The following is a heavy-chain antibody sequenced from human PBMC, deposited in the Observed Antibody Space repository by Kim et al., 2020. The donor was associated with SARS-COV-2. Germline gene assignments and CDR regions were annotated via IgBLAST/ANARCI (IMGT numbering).Heavy chain of an antibody. V-gene: IGHV4-34*01. CDR1: GGSFSGYY. D-gene: IGHD6-13*01. Sequence: SETLSLTCAVYGGSFSGYYWSWIRQPPGKGLEWIGEINHSGSTNYKPSLKSRVTISVDTSKNQFSLKLSSVTAADTAVYYCARGMIRIGVRIAAARNWFDPWGQGTLVIVSS. J-gene: IGHJ5*02. CDR3: ARGMIRIGVRIAAARNWFDP. CDR2: INHSGST.